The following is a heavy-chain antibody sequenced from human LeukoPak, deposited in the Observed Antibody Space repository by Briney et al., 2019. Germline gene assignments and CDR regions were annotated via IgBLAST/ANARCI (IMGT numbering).Heavy chain of an antibody. CDR3: ARDRFYYDTSGSYYYGMDV. CDR2: MNPNSGNT. V-gene: IGHV1-18*04. Sequence: GASVKVSCKASGYTFTGYYMHWVRQAPGQGLEWMGWMNPNSGNTGYAQNLQGRVTMTTDTSTSIAYMELRSLRSDDTAVYYCARDRFYYDTSGSYYYGMDVWGHGTTVTVSS. J-gene: IGHJ6*02. D-gene: IGHD3-22*01. CDR1: GYTFTGYY.